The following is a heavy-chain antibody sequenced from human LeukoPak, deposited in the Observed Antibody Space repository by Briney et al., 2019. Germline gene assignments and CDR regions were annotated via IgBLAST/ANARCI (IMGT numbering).Heavy chain of an antibody. J-gene: IGHJ5*02. CDR3: ARAYSSSWYWNWFDP. Sequence: SETLSLTCTVSGGSIISYYWSWIRQPPGKGLEWIGYIYYSGSTNYNPSLKSRVTISVDTSKNQFSLKLSSVTAADTAVYYCARAYSSSWYWNWFDPWGQGTLVTVSS. CDR2: IYYSGST. V-gene: IGHV4-59*01. D-gene: IGHD6-13*01. CDR1: GGSIISYY.